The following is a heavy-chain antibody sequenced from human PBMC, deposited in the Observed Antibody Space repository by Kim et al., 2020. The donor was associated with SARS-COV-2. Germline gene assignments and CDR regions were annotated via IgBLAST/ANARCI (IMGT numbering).Heavy chain of an antibody. CDR1: GFTVSSNY. CDR3: ARAQRRDGYNYYYYYGMDV. V-gene: IGHV3-53*01. CDR2: IYSGGST. D-gene: IGHD5-12*01. J-gene: IGHJ6*02. Sequence: GGSLRLSCAASGFTVSSNYMSWVRQAPGKGLEWVSVIYSGGSTYYADSVKGRFTISRDNSKNTLYLQMNSLRAEDTAVYYCARAQRRDGYNYYYYYGMDVWGQGTTVTVSS.